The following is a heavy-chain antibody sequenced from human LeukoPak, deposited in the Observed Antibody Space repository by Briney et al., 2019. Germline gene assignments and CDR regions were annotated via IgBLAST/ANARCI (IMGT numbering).Heavy chain of an antibody. CDR2: IRSSGGTT. Sequence: GGPLSLFCTASGFRFNDYYMIWMRQAPGRGLEWISYIRSSGGTTLLADSVRGRFSISRDNAKDTLYVQLNTHTPRDPAVFYCARMRYYLDDSGPALPCYYSFMDVWGKGTTVTVS. J-gene: IGHJ6*03. D-gene: IGHD3-22*01. CDR1: GFRFNDYY. V-gene: IGHV3-11*04. CDR3: ARMRYYLDDSGPALPCYYSFMDV.